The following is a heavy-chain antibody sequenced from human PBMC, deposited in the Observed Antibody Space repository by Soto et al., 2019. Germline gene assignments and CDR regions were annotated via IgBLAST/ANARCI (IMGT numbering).Heavy chain of an antibody. Sequence: SVKVSCKLSGYTLTELSMHWVRQAPGKGLEWMGRFDPEDGERIYAQKFQGRVTMTEDKSTGTAYMEVSSLRSEDTAVYYCATRWLRFSAFDIWGQGTRVTVSS. J-gene: IGHJ3*02. D-gene: IGHD5-12*01. CDR3: ATRWLRFSAFDI. CDR1: GYTLTELS. CDR2: FDPEDGER. V-gene: IGHV1-24*01.